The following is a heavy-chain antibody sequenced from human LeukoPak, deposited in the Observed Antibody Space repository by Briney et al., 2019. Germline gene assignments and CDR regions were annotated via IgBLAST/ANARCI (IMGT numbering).Heavy chain of an antibody. J-gene: IGHJ3*02. D-gene: IGHD3-22*01. CDR3: ARDTPTYYYDGSGYYPAAFDI. CDR1: GYTFTGYY. V-gene: IGHV1-2*02. CDR2: INPNSGGT. Sequence: GASVKVSCKASGYTFTGYYMHWVRQAPGQGLEWMGWINPNSGGTNYAQKFQGRVTMTRDTSISTAYMELSRLRSDDTAVYYCARDTPTYYYDGSGYYPAAFDIWGQGTMVTVSS.